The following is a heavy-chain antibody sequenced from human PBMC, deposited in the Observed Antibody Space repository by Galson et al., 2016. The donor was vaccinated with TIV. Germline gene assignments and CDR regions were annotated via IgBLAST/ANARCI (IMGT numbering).Heavy chain of an antibody. D-gene: IGHD5-18*01. CDR2: VYPDDSDT. J-gene: IGHJ4*02. V-gene: IGHV5-51*01. Sequence: QSGAEVKKPGESLKISCKASGYTFTNYWIGWVRQMPGKGLEWMGIVYPDDSDTKYSPSFQGQVTISADKSINTAYLQWTSLKASDTAIYYCVRHKGGYNFGFSLDNWGQGTLVTVSS. CDR1: GYTFTNYW. CDR3: VRHKGGYNFGFSLDN.